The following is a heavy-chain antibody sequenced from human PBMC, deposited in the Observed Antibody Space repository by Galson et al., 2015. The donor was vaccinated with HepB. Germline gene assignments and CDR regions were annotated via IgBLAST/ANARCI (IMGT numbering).Heavy chain of an antibody. CDR2: ISSSSSTI. CDR3: ARAASNWARGYFDL. D-gene: IGHD7-27*01. V-gene: IGHV3-48*01. CDR1: GFTFSSYS. Sequence: SLRLSCAASGFTFSSYSMNWVRQAPGKGLEWVSYISSSSSTIYYADSVKGRFTISRDNAKNSLYLQMNSLRAEDTAVYYCARAASNWARGYFDLWGRGTLVTVSS. J-gene: IGHJ2*01.